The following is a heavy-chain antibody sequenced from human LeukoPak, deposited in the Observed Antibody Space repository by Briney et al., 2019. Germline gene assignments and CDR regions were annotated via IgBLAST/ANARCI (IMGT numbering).Heavy chain of an antibody. CDR2: IRSKANSYAA. J-gene: IGHJ5*02. CDR3: TRRDYYDSSGYYNL. V-gene: IGHV3-73*01. Sequence: GGSLRLSCAASGFTFSGSAMHWVRQASGKGLEWVGRIRSKANSYAAAYAASVKGRFAISRDDSKNTAYLQMNSLKTEDTAVYYCTRRDYYDSSGYYNLWGQGTLVTVSS. CDR1: GFTFSGSA. D-gene: IGHD3-22*01.